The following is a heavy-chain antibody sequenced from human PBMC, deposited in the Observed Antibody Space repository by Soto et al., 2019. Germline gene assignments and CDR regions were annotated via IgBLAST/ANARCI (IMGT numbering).Heavy chain of an antibody. CDR3: VSEVYSHADS. J-gene: IGHJ4*02. D-gene: IGHD5-18*01. V-gene: IGHV4-61*01. CDR1: GGSVSTSPSY. Sequence: QVQLEESGPGLVKPSETLSLTCSVAGGSVSTSPSYWNWIRQPPGKGLEWNGYVFYSGSTNYNPSLESRVTISLDISKNEFSLKLRSVTDADPAVYYCVSEVYSHADSWGQGTLITVSS. CDR2: VFYSGST.